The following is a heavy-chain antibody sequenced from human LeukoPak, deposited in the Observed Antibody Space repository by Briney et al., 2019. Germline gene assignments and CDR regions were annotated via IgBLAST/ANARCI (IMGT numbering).Heavy chain of an antibody. CDR2: IYYSGNT. CDR3: ARHRSKWLQSSFDY. D-gene: IGHD5-24*01. CDR1: GVSISSSNSY. V-gene: IGHV4-39*01. Sequence: SETLSLTCTVSGVSISSSNSYWGWIRQPPGKGLEWIGSIYYSGNTYDNPSLKSRVTISVDTSKNQFSLKLSSVTAADTAVYYCARHRSKWLQSSFDYWGQGTLVTVSS. J-gene: IGHJ4*02.